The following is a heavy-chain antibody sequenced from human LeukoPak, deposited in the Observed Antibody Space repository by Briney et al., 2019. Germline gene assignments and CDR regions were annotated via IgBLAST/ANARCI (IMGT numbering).Heavy chain of an antibody. CDR3: ARDGSITMVRGYSFGFDY. CDR1: GYTFTSYG. CDR2: ISAYTGNT. Sequence: GASVKVSCKASGYTFTSYGISWVRQAPGQGLEWMGWISAYTGNTNYAQKLQGRVTMTTDTSTSTAYMELRSLRSDDTAVYYCARDGSITMVRGYSFGFDYWGQGTLVTVSS. J-gene: IGHJ4*02. D-gene: IGHD3-10*01. V-gene: IGHV1-18*01.